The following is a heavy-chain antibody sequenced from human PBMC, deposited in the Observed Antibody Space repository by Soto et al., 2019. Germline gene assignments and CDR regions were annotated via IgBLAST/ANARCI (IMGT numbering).Heavy chain of an antibody. D-gene: IGHD3-16*01. CDR3: ARSPGGFHYFDY. CDR2: IKQDGGEI. Sequence: PGGSLRLSCAASGFTFSTYWMSWVRQTPGKGLEWVATIKQDGGEIYYVDSVKGRFTISRDNAKNSLFLQMNSLRAEDTAVYYCARSPGGFHYFDYWGQGPLVTVS. CDR1: GFTFSTYW. J-gene: IGHJ4*02. V-gene: IGHV3-7*03.